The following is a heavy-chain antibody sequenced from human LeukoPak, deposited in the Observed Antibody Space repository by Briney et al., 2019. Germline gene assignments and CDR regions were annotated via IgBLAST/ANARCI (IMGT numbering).Heavy chain of an antibody. D-gene: IGHD3-10*01. CDR2: IYHTGST. CDR1: GYSINSGYY. Sequence: KPSETLSLTCTVSGYSINSGYYWGWIRQPPGKGLEWIGSIYHTGSTYYNPSLKRPVTMSVGTSKNQFSLKLSSVTAADTAVYYCARALKLWFGELSDWGQGTLVTVSS. V-gene: IGHV4-38-2*02. J-gene: IGHJ4*02. CDR3: ARALKLWFGELSD.